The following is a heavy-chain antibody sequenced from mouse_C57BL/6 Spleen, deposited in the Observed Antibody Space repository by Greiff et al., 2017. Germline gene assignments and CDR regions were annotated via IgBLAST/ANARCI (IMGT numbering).Heavy chain of an antibody. CDR3: ARRDLPFAY. V-gene: IGHV1-18*01. CDR2: INPNNGGT. J-gene: IGHJ3*01. D-gene: IGHD5-1*01. CDR1: GYTFTDYN. Sequence: VQLQQSGPELVKPGASVKIPCKASGYTFTDYNMDWVKQSHGKSLEWIGDINPNNGGTIYNQKFKGKATLTVDKSSSTAYMELRSLTSEDTAVYYCARRDLPFAYWGQGTLVTVSA.